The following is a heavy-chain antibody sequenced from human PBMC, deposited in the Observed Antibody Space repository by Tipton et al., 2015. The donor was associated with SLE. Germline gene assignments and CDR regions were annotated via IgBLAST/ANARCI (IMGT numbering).Heavy chain of an antibody. V-gene: IGHV3-74*01. CDR3: TNPASSDY. CDR2: INTDGSSA. CDR1: GFTFRTYW. Sequence: SLRLSCTASGFTFRTYWMHWVRQVPGKGLVWVARINTDGSSANYADSVKGRFTISRDNAKNTLYLQMNSLRAEDTAVYYCTNPASSDYWGQGTLVTVSS. D-gene: IGHD6-6*01. J-gene: IGHJ4*02.